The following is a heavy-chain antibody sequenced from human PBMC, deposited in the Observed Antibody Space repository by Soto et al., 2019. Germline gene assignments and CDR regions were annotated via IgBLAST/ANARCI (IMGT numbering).Heavy chain of an antibody. J-gene: IGHJ3*02. CDR1: GGTFSNHA. CDR3: AREVAADGTFREDVFDI. D-gene: IGHD6-13*01. CDR2: IIPIFTTT. Sequence: QVQLVQSGAEVKKPGSSVKVSCKASGGTFSNHAINWVRQAPGQGLEWMGRIIPIFTTTDYPQRFQGKVTITADESTITAYMELSSLKHDDTAVYYCAREVAADGTFREDVFDIWGQGTMVTVSS. V-gene: IGHV1-69*12.